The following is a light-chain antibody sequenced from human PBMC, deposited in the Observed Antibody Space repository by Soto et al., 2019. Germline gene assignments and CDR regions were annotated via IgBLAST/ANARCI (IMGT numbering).Light chain of an antibody. J-gene: IGKJ4*01. Sequence: EVVMTQSPATLSVSPGERVTLSCRSSQSVADNLAWFQQKPGQGPRLLIYGASTRATGIPARFSGSGSETDFTLTVSSLRSEDSAVYYCQQYGTSPLTFGGGTKVDIK. CDR3: QQYGTSPLT. CDR1: QSVADN. V-gene: IGKV3-15*01. CDR2: GAS.